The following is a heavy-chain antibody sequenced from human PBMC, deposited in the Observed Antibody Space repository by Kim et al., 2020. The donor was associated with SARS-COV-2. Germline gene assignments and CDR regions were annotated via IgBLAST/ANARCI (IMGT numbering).Heavy chain of an antibody. D-gene: IGHD3-22*01. Sequence: SETLSLTCTVSGGSISSSSYYWGWIRQPPGKGLEWIGSIYYSGSTYYNPSLKSRVTISVDTSKNQFSLKLSSVTAADTAVYYCARQEGAWGYDSSGYSYYFDYWGQGTLVTVSS. CDR3: ARQEGAWGYDSSGYSYYFDY. CDR2: IYYSGST. CDR1: GGSISSSSYY. V-gene: IGHV4-39*01. J-gene: IGHJ4*02.